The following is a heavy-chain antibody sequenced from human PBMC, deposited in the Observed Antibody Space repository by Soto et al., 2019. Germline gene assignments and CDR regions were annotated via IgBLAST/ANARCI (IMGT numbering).Heavy chain of an antibody. J-gene: IGHJ6*02. CDR2: INSDGSIT. CDR1: AFTFSSYW. D-gene: IGHD2-21*01. CDR3: ARRDQIAYYYGMDV. V-gene: IGHV3-74*01. Sequence: EVQLVESGGGLVQPGGYLRVSCAASAFTFSSYWMNWVRQAPGKGPVWVSRINSDGSITGYADSVKGRFTISRDNAKNTLYLQMNSLSAEDTAVYYCARRDQIAYYYGMDVWGQGTTVTVSS.